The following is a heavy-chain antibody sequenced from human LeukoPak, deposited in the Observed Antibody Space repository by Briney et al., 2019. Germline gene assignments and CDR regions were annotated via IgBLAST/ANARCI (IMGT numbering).Heavy chain of an antibody. CDR1: GFTFGDYG. D-gene: IGHD1-7*01. V-gene: IGHV3-20*04. CDR2: ISWNADST. J-gene: IGHJ4*02. Sequence: GGGLRLSCVASGFTFGDYGMSWIRQAPGKGLEWVSGISWNADSTGHADSVKGRFTISRDNAKNSLYLQMDSLRAEDTALYYCARDIGITGTTIFVYWGQGTPVTVS. CDR3: ARDIGITGTTIFVY.